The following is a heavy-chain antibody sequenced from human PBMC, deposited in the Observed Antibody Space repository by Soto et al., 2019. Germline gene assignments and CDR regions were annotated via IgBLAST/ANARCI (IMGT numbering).Heavy chain of an antibody. CDR3: ARNRDYAFDY. D-gene: IGHD4-17*01. J-gene: IGHJ4*02. V-gene: IGHV3-7*01. Sequence: PVGSLRLSCAASGFTFSNYWMSWVRQAPGKGLEWVAIIKQDGSDKYYVDSVKGRFTISRDNAKNSLYLQMNSLRTEDAAVYYCARNRDYAFDYWGRGTLVTVSS. CDR1: GFTFSNYW. CDR2: IKQDGSDK.